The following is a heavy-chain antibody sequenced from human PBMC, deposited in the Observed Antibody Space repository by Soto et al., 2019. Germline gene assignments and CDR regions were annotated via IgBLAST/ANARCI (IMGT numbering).Heavy chain of an antibody. V-gene: IGHV3-23*01. J-gene: IGHJ3*02. CDR1: GFTFSSYA. CDR2: ISGSGGST. D-gene: IGHD3-22*01. CDR3: ARHQYYYDSSGYYDAFDI. Sequence: GGSLRLSCAASGFTFSSYAMSWVRQAPGKGLEWVSAISGSGGSTYYADSVKGRFTISRDNSKNTLYLQMNSLRAEDTAVYYCARHQYYYDSSGYYDAFDIWGQGTMVTVSS.